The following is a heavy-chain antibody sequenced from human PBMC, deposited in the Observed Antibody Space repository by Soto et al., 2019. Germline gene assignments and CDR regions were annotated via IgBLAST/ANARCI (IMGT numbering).Heavy chain of an antibody. CDR1: GITLSSYA. CDR3: AGGTPIISGTTGGY. J-gene: IGHJ4*02. V-gene: IGHV3-30*04. D-gene: IGHD1-20*01. CDR2: ISSDGKNE. Sequence: QVQLVESGGGVVQPGTSLRLSCEGSGITLSSYAMHWVRQAPGKGLEWVAVISSDGKNEYYADSVKGRFSISRDSSKNEMYLKVNSLRTEDTAVYYCAGGTPIISGTTGGYWGQGTLVTVSS.